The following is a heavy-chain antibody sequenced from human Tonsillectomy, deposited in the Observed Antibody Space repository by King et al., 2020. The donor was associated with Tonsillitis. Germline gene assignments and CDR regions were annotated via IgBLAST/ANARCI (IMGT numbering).Heavy chain of an antibody. Sequence: VQLVESGAEVKKPGSSVKVSCKASGGTFSSYAISWVRQAPGQGLEWMGRIIPILGIAKYAQKFQGRVTITADKSTSTVYMELSSPRSEDTAVYYCARELNCSGGSCYGANWFDPWGQGTLVTVSS. V-gene: IGHV1-69*09. CDR3: ARELNCSGGSCYGANWFDP. J-gene: IGHJ5*02. CDR1: GGTFSSYA. CDR2: IIPILGIA. D-gene: IGHD2-15*01.